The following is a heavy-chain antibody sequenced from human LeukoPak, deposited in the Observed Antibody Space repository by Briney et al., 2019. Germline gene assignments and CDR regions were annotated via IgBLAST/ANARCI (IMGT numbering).Heavy chain of an antibody. CDR1: GGSFSGYY. D-gene: IGHD3-10*01. CDR2: IYYSGIT. CDR3: ARQPKSCTPGVFITGKACWFDS. V-gene: IGHV4-34*01. J-gene: IGHJ5*01. Sequence: PSETLSLTCAVYGGSFSGYYWSWIRQPPGKGLEWIGSIYYSGITYYNPSLKSPVTISVDTAKNQFSLNLRSVNAADTAVYFCARQPKSCTPGVFITGKACWFDSWGQGTLVTVSS.